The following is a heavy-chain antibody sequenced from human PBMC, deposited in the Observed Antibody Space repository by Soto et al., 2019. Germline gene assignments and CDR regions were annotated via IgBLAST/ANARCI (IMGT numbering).Heavy chain of an antibody. CDR3: ARVVQFYDSSGYSFYYFDY. D-gene: IGHD3-22*01. V-gene: IGHV4-30-4*01. CDR2: IYYSRSD. J-gene: IGHJ4*02. CDR1: GDYIHRAVFY. Sequence: SETLSLIYSLSGDYIHRAVFYWSSPRQPTGKGVEWIGYIYYSRSDYYNPSLGRRATITIDTSRNQFSLNLMSVTAADTAVYYCARVVQFYDSSGYSFYYFDYWGQGALVTVSS.